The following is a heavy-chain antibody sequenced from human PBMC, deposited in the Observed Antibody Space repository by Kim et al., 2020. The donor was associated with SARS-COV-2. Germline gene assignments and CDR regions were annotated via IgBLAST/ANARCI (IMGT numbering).Heavy chain of an antibody. Sequence: GGSLRLSCAASGFTFSSYGMHWVRQAPGKGLEWVAVISYDGSNKYYADSVKGRFTISRDNSKNTLYLQMNSLRAEDTAVYYCAKDRPGPDYDFWSGPGNYYYYGMDVWGQGTTVTVS. D-gene: IGHD3-3*01. CDR1: GFTFSSYG. J-gene: IGHJ6*02. CDR2: ISYDGSNK. V-gene: IGHV3-30*18. CDR3: AKDRPGPDYDFWSGPGNYYYYGMDV.